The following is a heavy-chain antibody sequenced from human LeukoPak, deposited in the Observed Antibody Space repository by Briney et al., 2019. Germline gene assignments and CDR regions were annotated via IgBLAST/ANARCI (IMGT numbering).Heavy chain of an antibody. D-gene: IGHD5-12*01. Sequence: GGSLRLSCAASGFAFSTYGMHWVRQAPGKGLEWVAVISYDGSNKYYADSVKGRFTISRDNAKNTLYLQMNSLRVEDTAVYYCARGDSGYDYNFFDDWGQGTLVTVSS. V-gene: IGHV3-30*03. CDR2: ISYDGSNK. CDR1: GFAFSTYG. CDR3: ARGDSGYDYNFFDD. J-gene: IGHJ4*02.